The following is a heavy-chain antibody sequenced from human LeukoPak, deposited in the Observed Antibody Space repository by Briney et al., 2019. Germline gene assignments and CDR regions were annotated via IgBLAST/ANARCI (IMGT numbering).Heavy chain of an antibody. CDR3: ARRSSSWYQVIDY. V-gene: IGHV4-34*01. Sequence: SETLSLTCAVYGGSFSGYYWSWIRQPPGKGLEWIGEINHRGSTNYNPSLKGRVTISVDTSKNQFSLKLSSVTAADTAVYYCARRSSSWYQVIDYWGQGTLVTVSS. CDR2: INHRGST. D-gene: IGHD6-13*01. CDR1: GGSFSGYY. J-gene: IGHJ4*02.